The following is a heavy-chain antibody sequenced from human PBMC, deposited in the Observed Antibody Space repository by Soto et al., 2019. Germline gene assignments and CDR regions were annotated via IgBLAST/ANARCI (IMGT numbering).Heavy chain of an antibody. CDR1: GGSFSGYY. V-gene: IGHV4-34*01. Sequence: SETPSLTCAVYGGSFSGYYWSWIRQPPGKGLEWIGEINHSGSTNYNPSLKSRVTISVDTSKNQFSLKLSSVTAADTAVYYCARSGSGSYYNRSYYYGMDVWGQGTTVTVSS. D-gene: IGHD3-10*01. CDR2: INHSGST. J-gene: IGHJ6*02. CDR3: ARSGSGSYYNRSYYYGMDV.